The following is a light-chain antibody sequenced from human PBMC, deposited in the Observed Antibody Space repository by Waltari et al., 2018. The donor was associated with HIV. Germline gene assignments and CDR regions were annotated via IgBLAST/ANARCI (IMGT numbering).Light chain of an antibody. Sequence: ETLLTSFPAFQLSTPQETVSITCRASQNIGTSLHWYQQKPHQSPRLLIKFASQALSEVPSGFSGSGCRTEFTLTINGLEAEDCATYYCHQCTDLPHTFGHGTRVEI. CDR1: QNIGTS. V-gene: IGKV6-21*01. J-gene: IGKJ1*01. CDR3: HQCTDLPHT. CDR2: FAS.